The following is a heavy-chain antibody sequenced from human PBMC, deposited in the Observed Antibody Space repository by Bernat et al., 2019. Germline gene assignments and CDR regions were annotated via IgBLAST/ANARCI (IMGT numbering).Heavy chain of an antibody. CDR3: AREGSDIWTGFRPHFDY. J-gene: IGHJ4*02. Sequence: EVQLVESGGGLVQPGGSLRLSCAASGFTFSSYWMSWVRQAPGKGLEWVANIKQDGSEKYYVDSVKGRFTISRDNAKNSLYLQMNSLRAEDTAVYYCAREGSDIWTGFRPHFDYWGQGTLVTVSS. CDR2: IKQDGSEK. CDR1: GFTFSSYW. V-gene: IGHV3-7*04. D-gene: IGHD3-9*01.